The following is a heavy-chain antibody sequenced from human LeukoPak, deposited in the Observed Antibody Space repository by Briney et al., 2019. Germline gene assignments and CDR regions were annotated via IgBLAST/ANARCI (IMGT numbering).Heavy chain of an antibody. CDR3: ARDLGEAGNRPTFDAFDI. J-gene: IGHJ3*02. D-gene: IGHD6-19*01. CDR2: INPNSGGT. Sequence: ASVKVSCKASGYTFTGYYMHWVRQAPGQGLEWMGWINPNSGGTNYAQKFQGRVTMTRDTSTSTVYMELSSLRSEDTAVYYCARDLGEAGNRPTFDAFDIWGQGTMVSVSS. V-gene: IGHV1-2*02. CDR1: GYTFTGYY.